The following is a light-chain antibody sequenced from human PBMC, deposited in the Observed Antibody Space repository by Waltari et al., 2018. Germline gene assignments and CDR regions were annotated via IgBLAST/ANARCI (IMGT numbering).Light chain of an antibody. CDR1: SSAVGGFNH. V-gene: IGLV2-11*01. J-gene: IGLJ1*01. CDR3: CSYAGSYFYV. CDR2: DVS. Sequence: QSALTQPRSVSGSPGQSVTISCTGTSSAVGGFNHVSWYQQPPGTAPKLMIYDVSKRPSGVPDRSSGSKSGNTASLTISGLQAEDEADYYCCSYAGSYFYVFGTGTKVTVL.